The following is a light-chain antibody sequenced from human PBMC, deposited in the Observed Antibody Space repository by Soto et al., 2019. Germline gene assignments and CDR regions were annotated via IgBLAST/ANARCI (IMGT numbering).Light chain of an antibody. CDR3: AAWEYTLNGYV. V-gene: IGLV2-11*01. J-gene: IGLJ1*01. CDR2: DVN. CDR1: SSNFVGDKY. Sequence: LNRLRSVSGVPRQSVRIFCHRASSNFVGDKYVPWYQEHPGKAPRLVIFDVNKRPSGVPDRFSGSKSGNTASLTISGLQAENEDNYYCAAWEYTLNGYVFGTGSKVTV.